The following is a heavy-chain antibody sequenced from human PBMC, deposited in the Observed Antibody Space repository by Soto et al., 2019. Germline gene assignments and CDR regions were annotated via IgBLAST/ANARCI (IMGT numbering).Heavy chain of an antibody. Sequence: PSETLSLTCTVSGGSVSSGSYYWSWIRQPPGKGLEWIGYIYYSGSTNYNPSLKSRVTISVDTSKNQFSLKLSSVTAADTAVYYCARSKYYYDSSGYRVPEYFQHWGQGTLGTVSS. D-gene: IGHD3-22*01. CDR3: ARSKYYYDSSGYRVPEYFQH. CDR1: GGSVSSGSYY. J-gene: IGHJ1*01. V-gene: IGHV4-61*01. CDR2: IYYSGST.